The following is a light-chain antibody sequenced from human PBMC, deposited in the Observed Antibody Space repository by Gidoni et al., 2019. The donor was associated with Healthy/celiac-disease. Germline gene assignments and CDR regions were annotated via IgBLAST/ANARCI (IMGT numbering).Light chain of an antibody. J-gene: IGKJ2*01. V-gene: IGKV3-11*01. Sequence: ELVLTPSPATLSLSPGARATLSCRARQSVSSYLAWYQQNPGQAPRLLIYYASNRATGIPARFSGSGSGTDFTLNISSLEAEDVAVYYWKQRRKWPQTFGQGTKLEIK. CDR2: YAS. CDR1: QSVSSY. CDR3: KQRRKWPQT.